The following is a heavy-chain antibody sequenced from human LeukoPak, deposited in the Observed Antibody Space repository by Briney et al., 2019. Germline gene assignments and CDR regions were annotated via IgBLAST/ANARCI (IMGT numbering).Heavy chain of an antibody. CDR3: ARGRGYCGSTSCYTGKNWFDP. D-gene: IGHD2-2*02. V-gene: IGHV1-2*02. CDR2: INPNSGGT. Sequence: ASVKVSCKASGYTFTGYYMHWVRQAPGQGLEWMGWINPNSGGTNYAQKFQGRVTMTRDTSISTAYMELSRLRSDDTSVYYCARGRGYCGSTSCYTGKNWFDPWGQGTLVTVSS. J-gene: IGHJ5*02. CDR1: GYTFTGYY.